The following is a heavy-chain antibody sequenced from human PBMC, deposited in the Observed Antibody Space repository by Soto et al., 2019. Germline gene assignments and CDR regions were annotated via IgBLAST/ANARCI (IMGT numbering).Heavy chain of an antibody. CDR2: ISSSSSYI. Sequence: GSLRLSCAASGFTFSSYSMNWVRQAPGKGLEWVSSISSSSSYIYYADSVKGRFTISRDNAKNSLYLQMNSLRAEDTAVYYCARDLVAYTVTTSRYYGMDVWGQGTTVTVSS. CDR1: GFTFSSYS. D-gene: IGHD4-17*01. CDR3: ARDLVAYTVTTSRYYGMDV. V-gene: IGHV3-21*01. J-gene: IGHJ6*02.